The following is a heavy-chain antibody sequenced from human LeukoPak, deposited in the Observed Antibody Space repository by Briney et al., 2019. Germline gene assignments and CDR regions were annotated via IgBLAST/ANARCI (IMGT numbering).Heavy chain of an antibody. CDR1: GDSVSSNGVA. CDR2: TYYGSKWSN. CDR3: TRGRNSAFDY. D-gene: IGHD1-14*01. J-gene: IGHJ4*02. Sequence: SQTLSPTCVISGDSVSSNGVAWNWVRQSPSRGLEWLGRTYYGSKWSNDYALSVKSRITINPDTSKNQFSLQLNSVTSEDTAVYYCTRGRNSAFDYWGQGTLVTVSS. V-gene: IGHV6-1*01.